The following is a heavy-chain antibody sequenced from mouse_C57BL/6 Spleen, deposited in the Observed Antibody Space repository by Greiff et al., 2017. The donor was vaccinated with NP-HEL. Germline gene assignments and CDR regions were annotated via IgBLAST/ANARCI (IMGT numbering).Heavy chain of an antibody. V-gene: IGHV1-64*01. J-gene: IGHJ2*01. Sequence: VQLQQPGAELVKPGASVKLSCKASGYTFTSYWMHWVKQRPGQGLEWIGMIHPNSGSTNYNEKFKSKATLTVDKSSSTAYMQLSSLTSEDSAVYYCARGSFYYGSSFYYFDYWGQGTTLTVSS. CDR1: GYTFTSYW. CDR2: IHPNSGST. D-gene: IGHD1-1*01. CDR3: ARGSFYYGSSFYYFDY.